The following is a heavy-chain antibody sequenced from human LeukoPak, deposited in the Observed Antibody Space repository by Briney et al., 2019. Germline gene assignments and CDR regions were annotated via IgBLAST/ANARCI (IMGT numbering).Heavy chain of an antibody. CDR1: GGSISSYY. CDR3: ARRRGDYGSGELNI. CDR2: IYYGEST. D-gene: IGHD3-10*01. Sequence: SETLSLTCTVSGGSISSYYWSWIRQPPGKGLEWIGYIYYGESTNYNPSLKSRVTISVDASKNQFSLKLSSVTAADTAVYYCARRRGDYGSGELNIWGQGTMVTVSS. V-gene: IGHV4-59*08. J-gene: IGHJ3*02.